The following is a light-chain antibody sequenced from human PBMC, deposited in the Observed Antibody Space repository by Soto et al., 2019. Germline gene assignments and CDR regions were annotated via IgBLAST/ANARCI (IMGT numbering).Light chain of an antibody. V-gene: IGLV2-14*01. CDR3: TSYTRGSLI. Sequence: QSALTQPASVSGSPGQSITISCTGTSNDVGGYNYVSWYQQYPGKAPKVMIYEVSNRPSGISNRFSGSKSGNTASLTISGLQAEDEADYYCTSYTRGSLIFGGGTQLTVL. J-gene: IGLJ2*01. CDR2: EVS. CDR1: SNDVGGYNY.